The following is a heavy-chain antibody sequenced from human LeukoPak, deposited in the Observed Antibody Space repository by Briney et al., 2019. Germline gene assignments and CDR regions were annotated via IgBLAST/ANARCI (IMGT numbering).Heavy chain of an antibody. CDR2: INPRGST. V-gene: IGHV4-34*01. J-gene: IGHJ4*02. D-gene: IGHD5-24*01. Sequence: PSETLSLTCGVYGGSFSGYYWSWIRQPPGKGLEWTGEINPRGSTNYNPSLKSRVTLSADTSKNQFSLTLSSVTAADTAVYYCARRRLGYYFDYWGQGTLVTVSS. CDR3: ARRRLGYYFDY. CDR1: GGSFSGYY.